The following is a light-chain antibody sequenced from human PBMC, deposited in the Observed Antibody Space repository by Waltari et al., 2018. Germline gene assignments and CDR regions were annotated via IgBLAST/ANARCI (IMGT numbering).Light chain of an antibody. CDR1: QSVGTY. CDR2: DAS. CDR3: QQRRNWPLT. Sequence: EIVLTQSPDILSFSPGERATLSCRASQSVGTYLAWYQQRPGQSPRLLIYDASYRATGIPARFSGSGSETDFTLTISSLQPEDFAVYYCQQRRNWPLTFGGGTRVKI. V-gene: IGKV3-11*01. J-gene: IGKJ4*01.